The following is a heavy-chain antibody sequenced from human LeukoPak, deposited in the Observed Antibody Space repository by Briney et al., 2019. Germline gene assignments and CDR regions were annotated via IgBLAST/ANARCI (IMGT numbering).Heavy chain of an antibody. CDR2: SGNKAYCYST. J-gene: IGHJ5*02. D-gene: IGHD3-10*01. CDR1: GFTFSDHF. CDR3: ARIFSGSYYINP. V-gene: IGHV3-72*01. Sequence: GGSLRLSCATSGFTFSDHFMDWVRQAPGKGLEWVGRSGNKAYCYSTLYAASVKGRFAISRDDSKNSLYLQMNSLKTEDTAVYYCARIFSGSYYINPWGQGTLVTVSS.